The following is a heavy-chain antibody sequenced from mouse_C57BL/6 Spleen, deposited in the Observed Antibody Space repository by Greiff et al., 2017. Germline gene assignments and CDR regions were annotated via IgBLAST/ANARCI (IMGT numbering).Heavy chain of an antibody. V-gene: IGHV3-6*01. J-gene: IGHJ1*03. CDR2: ISYDGRN. CDR3: ARDPGGLRSPYWYFDV. D-gene: IGHD1-1*01. Sequence: EVQLQESGPGLVKPSQSLSLTCSVTGYSITSGYYWNWIRQFPGNKLEWMGYISYDGRNNYTPTLKNRISITRDTSKNQFFLKLNSVTTEDTATYYCARDPGGLRSPYWYFDVWGTGTTVTVSS. CDR1: GYSITSGYY.